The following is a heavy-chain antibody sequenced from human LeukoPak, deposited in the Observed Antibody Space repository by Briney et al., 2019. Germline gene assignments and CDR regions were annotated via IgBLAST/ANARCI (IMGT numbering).Heavy chain of an antibody. J-gene: IGHJ4*02. D-gene: IGHD3-16*01. V-gene: IGHV4-59*01. CDR1: GGSISSTY. CDR2: IYYSGST. Sequence: SETLSLTYTLPGGSISSTYCSCIRQPPGKGLEWIGYIYYSGSTNYNPSLKSRVTISVDTSKNQFSLKLSSVTAADTAVYYCARWFGDYWGQGTLVTVSS. CDR3: ARWFGDY.